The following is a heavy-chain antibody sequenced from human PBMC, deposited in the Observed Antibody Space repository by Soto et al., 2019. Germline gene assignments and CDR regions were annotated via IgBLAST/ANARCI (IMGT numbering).Heavy chain of an antibody. CDR3: ARLSAAGTIHH. CDR1: GGCISSSRYY. Sequence: SESMSLTCTVCGGCISSSRYYWGWIRQPPGKGLEWIGSIYYSGSTYYNPSLKSRVTISVDTSKNQFSLKLSSVTAADTAVYYCARLSAAGTIHHSGQRTLRTVHS. J-gene: IGHJ1*01. CDR2: IYYSGST. D-gene: IGHD6-13*01. V-gene: IGHV4-39*01.